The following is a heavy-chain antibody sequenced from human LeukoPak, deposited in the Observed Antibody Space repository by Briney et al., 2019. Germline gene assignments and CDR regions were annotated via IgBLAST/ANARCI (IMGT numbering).Heavy chain of an antibody. CDR3: ARDSSGYSSGWYDY. D-gene: IGHD6-19*01. Sequence: GGSLRLSCAASGFTSSNYWMSWVRQAPGKGLEWVANIKQDGSEKYYVDSVKGRFTISRDNAKNSLYLQMNSLRAEDTAAYHCARDSSGYSSGWYDYWGQGTLVTVSS. V-gene: IGHV3-7*01. CDR2: IKQDGSEK. CDR1: GFTSSNYW. J-gene: IGHJ4*02.